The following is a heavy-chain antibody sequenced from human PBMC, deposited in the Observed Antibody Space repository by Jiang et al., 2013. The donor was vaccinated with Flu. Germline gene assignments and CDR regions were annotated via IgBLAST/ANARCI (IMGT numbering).Heavy chain of an antibody. CDR2: IFHSGTT. Sequence: SGSGLVKPSETLSLTCAVSRSSISSGYYWGWIRQSPGKGLEWIGNIFHSGTTYYNLSLKSRVTISVDTSKNQFSLKLRSVTAADTAVYYCARDYYYGSGSRWFDPWGQGILVTVSS. V-gene: IGHV4-38-2*02. J-gene: IGHJ5*02. CDR3: ARDYYYGSGSRWFDP. CDR1: RSSISSGYY. D-gene: IGHD3-10*01.